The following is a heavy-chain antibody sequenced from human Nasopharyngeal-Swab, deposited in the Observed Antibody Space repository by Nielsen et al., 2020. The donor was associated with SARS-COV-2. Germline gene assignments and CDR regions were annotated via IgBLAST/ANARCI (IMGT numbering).Heavy chain of an antibody. J-gene: IGHJ6*02. V-gene: IGHV2-70*11. CDR3: ARISVPQNSGLYPLYYYYAMDV. CDR1: GFSLSTSEMS. CDR2: IDWDDDK. D-gene: IGHD1-26*01. Sequence: SGSTLVKPTQTLTLTCTFSGFSLSTSEMSVSWVRQPPGKALEWLARIDWDDDKYYSTSLKTRLTISKDTSKNQVVLTMTNMDPVDTATYYCARISVPQNSGLYPLYYYYAMDVWGQGTTVTVSS.